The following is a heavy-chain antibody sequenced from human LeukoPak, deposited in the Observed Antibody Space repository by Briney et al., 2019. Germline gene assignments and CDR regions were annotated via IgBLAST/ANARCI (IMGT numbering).Heavy chain of an antibody. CDR1: GGCFSGYF. CDR3: ARGQFQRDY. V-gene: IGHV4-34*01. CDR2: VNHSGRT. J-gene: IGHJ4*02. Sequence: SETLSLTCAVYGGCFSGYFWSWIRQPPGKGLEWIGEVNHSGRTNYNPSLKSRVTISVDTSKNQFSLNLRSVTAADTAVYYCARGQFQRDYWGQGTLVTVSS.